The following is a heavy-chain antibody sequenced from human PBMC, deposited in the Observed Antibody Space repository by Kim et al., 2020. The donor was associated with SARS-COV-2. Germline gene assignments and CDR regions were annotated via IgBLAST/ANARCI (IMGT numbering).Heavy chain of an antibody. D-gene: IGHD3-16*01. CDR3: ARGRFRAFDI. CDR2: TI. V-gene: IGHV3-11*01. J-gene: IGHJ3*02. Sequence: TINSTDSGKDPFTISRDNAKNSMYLQMNSLRAENTAVYYWARGRFRAFDIWGQGTMVTVSS.